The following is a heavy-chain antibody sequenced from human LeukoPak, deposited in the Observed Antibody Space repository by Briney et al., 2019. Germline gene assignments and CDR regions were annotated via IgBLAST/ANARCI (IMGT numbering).Heavy chain of an antibody. J-gene: IGHJ4*02. V-gene: IGHV4-30-4*08. Sequence: SQTLSLTCTVSGGSISSGDYYWSWIRQPPGKGLEWIGYICYSGSTYYNPSLKSRVTISVDTSKNQFSLKLSSVTAADTAVYYCARAISRESGWYNYWGQGTLVTVSS. CDR1: GGSISSGDYY. D-gene: IGHD6-19*01. CDR3: ARAISRESGWYNY. CDR2: ICYSGST.